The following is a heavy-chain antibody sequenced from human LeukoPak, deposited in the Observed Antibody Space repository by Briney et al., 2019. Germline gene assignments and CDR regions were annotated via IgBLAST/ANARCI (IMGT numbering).Heavy chain of an antibody. CDR3: ARDPEYYDFWSGYYPPYYFDY. CDR1: GFTFSSYA. D-gene: IGHD3-3*01. V-gene: IGHV3-30-3*01. Sequence: GGFLRLSCAASGFTFSSYAMHWVRQAPGKGLEWVAVISYDGSNKYYADSVKGRFTISRDNSKNTLYLQMNSLRAEDTAVYYCARDPEYYDFWSGYYPPYYFDYWGQGTLVTVSS. CDR2: ISYDGSNK. J-gene: IGHJ4*02.